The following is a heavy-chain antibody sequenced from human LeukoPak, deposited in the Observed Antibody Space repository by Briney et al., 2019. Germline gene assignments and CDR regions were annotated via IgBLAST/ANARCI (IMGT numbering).Heavy chain of an antibody. CDR2: ITYDGYYK. J-gene: IGHJ5*02. Sequence: GTSLRLSCAASGFTFTSYGMHWVRQAPGKGLEWVALITYDGYYKYYSDSVKGRFTISSDTSKNTMYLQMNSLRAEDTAVYYCAKSGGDYAWGQGTLVTISS. CDR3: AKSGGDYA. D-gene: IGHD2-21*02. CDR1: GFTFTSYG. V-gene: IGHV3-30*18.